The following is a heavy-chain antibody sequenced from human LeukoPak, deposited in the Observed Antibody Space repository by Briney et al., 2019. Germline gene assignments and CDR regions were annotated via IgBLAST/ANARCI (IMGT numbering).Heavy chain of an antibody. Sequence: ASVKVSCKASGYTFTGYYMHWVRQAPGQGLEWMGWINPNSGGTNYAQKFQGRVTMTRNTSISTAYMELSSLRSEDTAVYYCARIGSGSYYGFWRWGQGTLVTVSS. CDR3: ARIGSGSYYGFWR. V-gene: IGHV1-2*02. D-gene: IGHD3-10*01. CDR2: INPNSGGT. J-gene: IGHJ4*02. CDR1: GYTFTGYY.